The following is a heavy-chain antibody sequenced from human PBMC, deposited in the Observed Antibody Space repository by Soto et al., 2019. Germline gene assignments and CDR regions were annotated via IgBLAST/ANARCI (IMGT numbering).Heavy chain of an antibody. V-gene: IGHV3-23*01. CDR2: ISGSGGST. D-gene: IGHD4-17*01. J-gene: IGHJ6*04. Sequence: PGGCLGLSCAACGVTVRSYAMGGVRQAPGKGLEWVSAISGSGGSTYYADSVKGRFTISRDNSKNTLYLQMNSLRAEDTAVYYCARTVTTNRGVYSGTDVWGNRTTVPVSS. CDR1: GVTVRSYA. CDR3: ARTVTTNRGVYSGTDV.